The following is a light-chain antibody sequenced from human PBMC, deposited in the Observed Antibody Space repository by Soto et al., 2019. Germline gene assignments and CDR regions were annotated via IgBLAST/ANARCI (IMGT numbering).Light chain of an antibody. CDR1: SSDVGGYNY. Sequence: QSVLTQPASVSGSPGQSITISCNGTSSDVGGYNYVSWYQQQPGKAPKFMIYDVTNRPSGVSNRFSGSKSGNTASLTISGLQAEDEADYYCCSYTTSNTRQIVFGTGTKVTV. CDR3: CSYTTSNTRQIV. V-gene: IGLV2-14*01. CDR2: DVT. J-gene: IGLJ1*01.